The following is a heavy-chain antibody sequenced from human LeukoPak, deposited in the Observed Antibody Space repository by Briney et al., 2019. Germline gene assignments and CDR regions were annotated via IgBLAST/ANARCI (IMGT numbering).Heavy chain of an antibody. CDR2: IWYDGSNT. Sequence: GGSLRLSCVASGFAFSYFGMHWVRQAPGKGLEWVAVIWYDGSNTYYADSEKGRFTISRDNSKNTLYLQMNSLRAEDTAVYYCARDLRLRGVISNCFDPWGQGNLVTVSS. CDR3: ARDLRLRGVISNCFDP. V-gene: IGHV3-33*01. J-gene: IGHJ5*02. D-gene: IGHD3-10*01. CDR1: GFAFSYFG.